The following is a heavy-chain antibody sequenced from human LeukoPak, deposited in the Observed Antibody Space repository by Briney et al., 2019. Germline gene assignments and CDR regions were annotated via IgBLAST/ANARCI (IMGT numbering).Heavy chain of an antibody. V-gene: IGHV3-74*01. D-gene: IGHD3-10*01. CDR1: GFSISGYW. J-gene: IGHJ4*02. CDR3: ARGRAGNYYNHNDY. Sequence: PGGPLRLSCAASGFSISGYWMHWVRQAPGKGLVWVSRSNGDGSITAYADSVKGRFTISRDNAKNTLYLQMNSLRAEDTAVYYCARGRAGNYYNHNDYWGQGTLVTVSS. CDR2: SNGDGSIT.